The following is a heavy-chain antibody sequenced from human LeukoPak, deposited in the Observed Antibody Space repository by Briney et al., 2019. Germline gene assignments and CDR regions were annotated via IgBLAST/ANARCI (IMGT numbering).Heavy chain of an antibody. CDR3: AIKGCCSSTSCYGYWFDP. CDR2: IIPIFGTA. J-gene: IGHJ5*02. Sequence: ASVKVSCKASGGTFSSYAISWVRQAPGQGLEWMGGIIPIFGTANYAQKFQGRVTITTDESTSTAYMELSSLRSEDTAVYYCAIKGCCSSTSCYGYWFDPWGQGTLVTVSS. CDR1: GGTFSSYA. V-gene: IGHV1-69*05. D-gene: IGHD2-2*01.